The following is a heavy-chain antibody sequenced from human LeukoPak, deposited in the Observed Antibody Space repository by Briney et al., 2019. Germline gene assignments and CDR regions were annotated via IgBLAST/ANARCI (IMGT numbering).Heavy chain of an antibody. J-gene: IGHJ4*02. CDR1: GYTFTSYY. V-gene: IGHV1-2*02. CDR2: INPNSGGT. Sequence: GASVKVSCKASGYTFTSYYMHWVRQAPGQGLEWMGWINPNSGGTNYAQKFQGRVTMTRDTSISTAYMELSRLRSDDTAVYYCARDRGVIGGWLIDYWGQGTLVTVSS. D-gene: IGHD6-19*01. CDR3: ARDRGVIGGWLIDY.